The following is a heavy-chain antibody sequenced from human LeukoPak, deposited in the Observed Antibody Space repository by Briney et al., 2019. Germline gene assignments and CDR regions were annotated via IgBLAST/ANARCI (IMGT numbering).Heavy chain of an antibody. V-gene: IGHV4-34*01. CDR1: GGSFSGYY. Sequence: SETLSLTCVVYGGSFSGYYWSWIRQPPGKGLEWIGEINHSGSTNYNPSLKSRVTISVDTSKNQFSLKLSSVTAADTAVYYCARGPVVPAAAYVFDYWGQGTLVTVSS. CDR3: ARGPVVPAAAYVFDY. J-gene: IGHJ4*02. CDR2: INHSGST. D-gene: IGHD2-2*01.